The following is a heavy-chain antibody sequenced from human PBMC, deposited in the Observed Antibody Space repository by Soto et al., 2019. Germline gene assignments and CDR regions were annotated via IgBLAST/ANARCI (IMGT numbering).Heavy chain of an antibody. CDR2: IYYSGST. CDR3: ARHGLSYSSSWYVTNWFDP. CDR1: GGSISSSSYY. V-gene: IGHV4-39*01. D-gene: IGHD6-13*01. Sequence: SETLSLTCTVSGGSISSSSYYWGWIRQPPGKGLEWIGSIYYSGSTYYNPSLKSRVTISVDTSKNQFSLKLSSVTAADTAVYYCARHGLSYSSSWYVTNWFDPWGQGTLVTVSS. J-gene: IGHJ5*02.